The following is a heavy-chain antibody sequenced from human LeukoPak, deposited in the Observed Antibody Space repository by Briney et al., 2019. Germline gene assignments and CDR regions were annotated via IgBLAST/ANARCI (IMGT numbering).Heavy chain of an antibody. CDR3: ASGQRGYAYGFDY. D-gene: IGHD5-18*01. CDR2: IYSGGST. Sequence: GGSLRLSCAASGFTFSSYAMSWVRQAPGKGLEGVSIIYSGGSTYYADSVKGRFTISRDNSKNTLYLQMNSLRAEDTAVYYCASGQRGYAYGFDYWGQGTLVTVSS. CDR1: GFTFSSYA. V-gene: IGHV3-53*01. J-gene: IGHJ4*02.